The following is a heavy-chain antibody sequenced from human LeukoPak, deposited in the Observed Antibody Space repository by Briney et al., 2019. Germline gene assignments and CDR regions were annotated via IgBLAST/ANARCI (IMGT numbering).Heavy chain of an antibody. CDR3: ARGRMAAAGFYYYYYGMDV. CDR2: INPNSGGT. D-gene: IGHD6-13*01. V-gene: IGHV1-2*02. CDR1: GYTFTGYY. J-gene: IGHJ6*02. Sequence: ASVTVSCKASGYTFTGYYMHWVRQAPGQGLEWMGWINPNSGGTNYAQKFQGRVTMTRDTSISTAYMELSRLRSDDTAVYYCARGRMAAAGFYYYYYGMDVWGQGTTVTVSS.